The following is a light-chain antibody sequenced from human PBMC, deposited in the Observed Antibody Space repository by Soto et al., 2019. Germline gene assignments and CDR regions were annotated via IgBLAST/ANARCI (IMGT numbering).Light chain of an antibody. J-gene: IGKJ1*01. CDR2: GAS. Sequence: EIVMTQSPATLSVSPGERATVSGRASQGISSNLAWYQQKPGQAPRLLIYGASTRATGIPSRFSGSGSWTDFTLTISSLQIEDFAAYYCQHYNSSPWTFGQGTKVEIK. CDR1: QGISSN. CDR3: QHYNSSPWT. V-gene: IGKV3-15*01.